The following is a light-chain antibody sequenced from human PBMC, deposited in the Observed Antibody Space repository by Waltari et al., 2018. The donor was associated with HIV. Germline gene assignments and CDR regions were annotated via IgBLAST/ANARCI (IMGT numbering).Light chain of an antibody. Sequence: QSALTQPASVSGSPGPSVNSSSTGTNRALGQSDFVPWYQHNPGQAPHLIIYDVNTRPSGVSLRFSGSKSGNTASLTISGLQAEDEANYYCCSYAGGPFVFGSGT. CDR2: DVN. J-gene: IGLJ1*01. CDR1: NRALGQSDF. CDR3: CSYAGGPFV. V-gene: IGLV2-23*02.